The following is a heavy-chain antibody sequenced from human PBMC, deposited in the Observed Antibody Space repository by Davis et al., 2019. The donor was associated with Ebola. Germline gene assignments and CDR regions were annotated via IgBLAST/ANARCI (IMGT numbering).Heavy chain of an antibody. CDR3: VRGSDAYKTGY. V-gene: IGHV4-38-2*02. CDR1: GYYISSGFD. J-gene: IGHJ4*02. CDR2: MHHTGVT. Sequence: SETLSLTCTVSGYYISSGFDWGWIRQSPGKGLEWIGSMHHTGVTYFNPSLKSRVTISMDTSKNQFSLEVRSVTAADTAFYYCVRGSDAYKTGYWGQGTLVTVSS. D-gene: IGHD5-24*01.